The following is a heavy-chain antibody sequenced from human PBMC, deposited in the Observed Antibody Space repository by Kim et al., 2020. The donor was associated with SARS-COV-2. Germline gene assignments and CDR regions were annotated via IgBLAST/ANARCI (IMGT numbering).Heavy chain of an antibody. J-gene: IGHJ6*02. CDR1: GFTFSSYA. D-gene: IGHD2-21*02. CDR2: ISGSGGST. CDR3: VVTAASPPHMDV. V-gene: IGHV3-23*01. Sequence: GGSLRLSCAASGFTFSSYAMSWVRQAPGKGLEWVSAISGSGGSTYYADSVKGRFTISRDNSKNTLYLQMNSLRAEDTAVYWAVVTAASPPHMDVWGQGTTVTVSS.